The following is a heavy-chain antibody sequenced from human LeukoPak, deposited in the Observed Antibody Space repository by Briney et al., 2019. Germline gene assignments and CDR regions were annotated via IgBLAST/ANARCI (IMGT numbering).Heavy chain of an antibody. V-gene: IGHV4-34*01. Sequence: SETLSLTCAVYGGSFSGYYWSWIRQPPGKGLEGIGDINHRGSTNYSPSLKSRVTISVNTSKKQFSLKLSSVTAADTAVYYCARNHYDSSGYYGGETYYFDYWGQGTLVTVSS. CDR1: GGSFSGYY. CDR3: ARNHYDSSGYYGGETYYFDY. CDR2: INHRGST. J-gene: IGHJ4*02. D-gene: IGHD3-22*01.